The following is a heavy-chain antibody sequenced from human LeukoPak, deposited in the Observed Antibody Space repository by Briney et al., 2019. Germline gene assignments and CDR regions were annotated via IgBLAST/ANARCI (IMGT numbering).Heavy chain of an antibody. V-gene: IGHV3-53*01. J-gene: IGHJ4*02. CDR3: ARLGCSGGSCYSGEDYFDY. Sequence: GGSLRLSCAASGFTVSSNYMSWVRQAPGKGPEWVSVIYSGGSTYYADSVKGRFTISRDNSKNTLYLQMNSLRAEDTAVYYCARLGCSGGSCYSGEDYFDYWGQGTLVTVSS. CDR2: IYSGGST. CDR1: GFTVSSNY. D-gene: IGHD2-15*01.